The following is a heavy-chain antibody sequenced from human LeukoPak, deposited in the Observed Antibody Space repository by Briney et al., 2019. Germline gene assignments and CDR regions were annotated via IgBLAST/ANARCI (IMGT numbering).Heavy chain of an antibody. CDR3: ARGRYYDSSGYDDAFDI. V-gene: IGHV1-18*01. CDR2: ISAYNGNT. D-gene: IGHD3-22*01. Sequence: ASVKVSFKASGYTFTNFGISWVRQAPGQGLEWMGWISAYNGNTNYAQELQGRVTMTTDTSTSTAYMELRSLRSDDTAVYYCARGRYYDSSGYDDAFDIWGQGTMVTVSS. J-gene: IGHJ3*02. CDR1: GYTFTNFG.